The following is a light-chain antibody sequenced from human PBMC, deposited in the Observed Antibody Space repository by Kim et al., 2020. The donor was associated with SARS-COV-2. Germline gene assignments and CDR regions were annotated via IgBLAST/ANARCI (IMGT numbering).Light chain of an antibody. CDR1: NSNIGANYD. J-gene: IGLJ1*01. CDR2: ATK. CDR3: QSYDSRLTGPV. Sequence: QSVLTQPPSVSGAPGQSVTISCTGNNSNIGANYDVHWYLQVPGAAPKLLIYATKHRPSGVPDRFSGSKSGTSASLAITGLQAEDEADFYCQSYDSRLTGPVFGTGTKVTVL. V-gene: IGLV1-40*01.